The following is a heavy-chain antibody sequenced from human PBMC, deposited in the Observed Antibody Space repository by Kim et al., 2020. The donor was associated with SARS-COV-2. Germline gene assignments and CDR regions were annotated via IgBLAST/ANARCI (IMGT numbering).Heavy chain of an antibody. V-gene: IGHV5-10-1*01. CDR3: ARSWSTGREYYFDY. D-gene: IGHD3-3*01. J-gene: IGHJ4*02. Sequence: SPSFQCHVTVSADKSISTAYLQWSSLKAADTAMYYCARSWSTGREYYFDYWGQGTLVTVSS.